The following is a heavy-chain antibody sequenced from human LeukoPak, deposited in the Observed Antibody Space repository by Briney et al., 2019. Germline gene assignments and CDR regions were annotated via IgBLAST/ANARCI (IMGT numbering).Heavy chain of an antibody. D-gene: IGHD4-23*01. J-gene: IGHJ4*02. CDR3: ALRWKNYFDY. CDR2: ISSSSSYI. V-gene: IGHV3-21*01. CDR1: GFTFSDYA. Sequence: NPGGSLRLSCAASGFTFSDYAMNWVRQAPGKGLEWVSSISSSSSYIYYADSVKGRFTISRDNAKNSLYLQMNSLRAEDTAVYYCALRWKNYFDYWGQGTLVTVSS.